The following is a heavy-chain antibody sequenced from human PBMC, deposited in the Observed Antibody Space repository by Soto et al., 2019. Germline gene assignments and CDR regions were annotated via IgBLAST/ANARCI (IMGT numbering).Heavy chain of an antibody. V-gene: IGHV3-30-3*01. CDR1: GFTFSSYA. D-gene: IGHD6-6*01. J-gene: IGHJ6*02. CDR3: ARESSSSGRRDGMDV. Sequence: GGSLRLSCAASGFTFSSYAMHWVRQAPGKGLEWVAVISYDGSNKYYADSVKGRFTISRDNSKNTLYLQMNSLRAEDTAVYYCARESSSSGRRDGMDVWGQGTTVTVSS. CDR2: ISYDGSNK.